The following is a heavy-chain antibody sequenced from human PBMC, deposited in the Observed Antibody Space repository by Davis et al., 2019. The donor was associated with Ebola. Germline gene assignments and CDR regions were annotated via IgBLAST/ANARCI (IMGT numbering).Heavy chain of an antibody. V-gene: IGHV1-46*01. J-gene: IGHJ4*02. Sequence: ASVKVSCKASGYTFTSYYMHWVRQAPGQGLEWMGIINPSGGSTSYAQKFQGRVTMTRNTSISTAYMELSSLRSEDTAVYYCARSGRYGSGSYYNFGDWGQGTLVTVSS. CDR1: GYTFTSYY. D-gene: IGHD3-10*01. CDR2: INPSGGST. CDR3: ARSGRYGSGSYYNFGD.